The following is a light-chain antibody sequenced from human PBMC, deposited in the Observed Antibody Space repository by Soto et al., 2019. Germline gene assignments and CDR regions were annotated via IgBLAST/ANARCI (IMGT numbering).Light chain of an antibody. V-gene: IGKV1-39*01. Sequence: DIQMTQSPSSLPASVGDRVTITCRASQSISSYLNWYQQEPGKVPKLLISAASSLQTGVPSRFSGSGSGTDFTLTISSLQPDDFATYYCQQSNSAPWTFGQGTKVDIK. CDR1: QSISSY. CDR2: AAS. J-gene: IGKJ1*01. CDR3: QQSNSAPWT.